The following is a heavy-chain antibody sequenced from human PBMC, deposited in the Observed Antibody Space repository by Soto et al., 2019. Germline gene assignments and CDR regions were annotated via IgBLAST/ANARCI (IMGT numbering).Heavy chain of an antibody. J-gene: IGHJ2*01. CDR2: INSDGSST. CDR1: GFTFSSYW. Sequence: GGSLRLSCAASGFTFSSYWMHWVRQAPGKGLVWVSRINSDGSSTSYADSVKGRFTISRGNAKNTLYLQMNSLRAEDTAVYYCAKETMGNWYFDLWGRGTLVTVSS. V-gene: IGHV3-74*01. D-gene: IGHD3-10*01. CDR3: AKETMGNWYFDL.